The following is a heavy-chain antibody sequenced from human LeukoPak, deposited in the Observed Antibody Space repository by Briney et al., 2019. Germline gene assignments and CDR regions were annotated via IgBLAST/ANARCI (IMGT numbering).Heavy chain of an antibody. V-gene: IGHV1-69*13. Sequence: GASVTVSYTASGGTFINYAISWVRQAPGQGREWMGGIIPIFGTANYAQKFQGRVTITADESTSTAYMELSSLRSEDTAVYYCASGDIVSTINWFDPWGQGTLVTVSS. CDR3: ASGDIVSTINWFDP. J-gene: IGHJ5*02. CDR2: IIPIFGTA. D-gene: IGHD5/OR15-5a*01. CDR1: GGTFINYA.